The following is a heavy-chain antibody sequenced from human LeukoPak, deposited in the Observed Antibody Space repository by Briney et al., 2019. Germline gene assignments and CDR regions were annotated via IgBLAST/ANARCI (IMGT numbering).Heavy chain of an antibody. CDR1: GYTFTNYY. CDR3: ARVGGDNGWFDP. J-gene: IGHJ5*02. D-gene: IGHD2-21*01. Sequence: ASVKVSCKTSGYTFTNYYMHWVRQAPGQGLEWMGWINPNSGGTNYAQRFQGRVTMTRDTSISTAYMEVSRLRSDDTAVYYCARVGGDNGWFDPWGQGTLVTVSS. V-gene: IGHV1-2*02. CDR2: INPNSGGT.